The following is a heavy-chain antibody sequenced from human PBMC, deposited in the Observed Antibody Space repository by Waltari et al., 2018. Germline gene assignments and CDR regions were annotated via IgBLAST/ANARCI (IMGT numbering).Heavy chain of an antibody. J-gene: IGHJ5*02. CDR1: GCSLSSDY. V-gene: IGHV4-59*01. Sequence: QVQLQESSPGLVQPSYTLSRTCTVHGCSLSSDYWIWIRQPPEQGQGWIGYIYYSGSTNYNPSLKSRVTISVDTSKNQFSLKLSSVTAADPAVYYGAREGPYYDFWSGYYTPRWFDPWGQGTLVTVSS. CDR3: AREGPYYDFWSGYYTPRWFDP. D-gene: IGHD3-3*01. CDR2: IYYSGST.